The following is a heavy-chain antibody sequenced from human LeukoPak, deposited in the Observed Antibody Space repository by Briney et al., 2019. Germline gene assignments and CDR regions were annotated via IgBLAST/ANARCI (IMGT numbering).Heavy chain of an antibody. J-gene: IGHJ4*02. D-gene: IGHD2-2*03. CDR2: INHNGST. V-gene: IGHV4-34*01. CDR3: ARGPDGYCSSASCQHYFDH. Sequence: SETLSLTCAVYRESFSGYSYIWIRQPPGQGLDWIGKINHNGSTNYNPSLKRRVTISIDTSKNQFSLKLNSLTAADTAVYYCARGPDGYCSSASCQHYFDHWGQGTLVTVSS. CDR1: RESFSGYS.